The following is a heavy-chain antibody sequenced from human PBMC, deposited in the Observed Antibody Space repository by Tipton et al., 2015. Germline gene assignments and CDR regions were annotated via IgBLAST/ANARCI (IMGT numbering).Heavy chain of an antibody. D-gene: IGHD1-26*01. CDR3: ARDRDVGATNYFDP. CDR2: VSYSGSP. Sequence: LVKPTQTLSLSCSVSGGSISSYYWSWIRQPPGKRLEWIGYVSYSGSPNYSPSLKSRVTISIDTSKNQFSLKMRSVTSADTAVYYCARDRDVGATNYFDPWGQGTLVTVSS. J-gene: IGHJ5*02. V-gene: IGHV4-59*01. CDR1: GGSISSYY.